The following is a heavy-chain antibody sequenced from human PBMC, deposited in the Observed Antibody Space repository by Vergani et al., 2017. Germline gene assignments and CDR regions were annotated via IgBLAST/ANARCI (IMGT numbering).Heavy chain of an antibody. CDR1: GGSISSSSYY. V-gene: IGHV4-39*07. Sequence: QLQLQESGPGLVKPSETLSLTCTVSGGSISSSSYYWGWIRQPPGKGLEWIGEINHSGSTNYNPSLKSRVTISVDTSKNQFSLKLSSVTAADTAVYYCARGWIQLWFPLDPWGQGTLVTVSS. D-gene: IGHD5-18*01. CDR3: ARGWIQLWFPLDP. J-gene: IGHJ5*02. CDR2: INHSGST.